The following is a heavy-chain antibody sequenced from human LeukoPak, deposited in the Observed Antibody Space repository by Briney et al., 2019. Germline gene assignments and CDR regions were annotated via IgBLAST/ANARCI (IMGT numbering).Heavy chain of an antibody. CDR2: IKQDGREK. CDR1: GFIFSTYW. D-gene: IGHD2-15*01. CDR3: AGADGWTFGI. Sequence: GGSLRLSFAASGFIFSTYWMSGFRQAPGKELEGVANIKQDGREKFYGDSVKGRFTVSRDNAKNSLYLQMNSLRADEEDVYYCAGADGWTFGIWGRGTMVTVSS. V-gene: IGHV3-7*01. J-gene: IGHJ3*02.